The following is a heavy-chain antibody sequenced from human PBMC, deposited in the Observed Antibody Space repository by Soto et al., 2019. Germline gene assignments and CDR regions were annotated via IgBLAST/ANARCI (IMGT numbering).Heavy chain of an antibody. D-gene: IGHD3-22*01. V-gene: IGHV1-69*02. Sequence: GASVKVSCKASGGTFSSYTISWVRQAPGQGLEWMGRIIPILGIANYAQKFQGRVTITADKSTSTAYMELSSLRSEDTAVYYCARAYYYDSSGYYSRYYFDYWGQGTLVTVSS. CDR1: GGTFSSYT. CDR3: ARAYYYDSSGYYSRYYFDY. CDR2: IIPILGIA. J-gene: IGHJ4*02.